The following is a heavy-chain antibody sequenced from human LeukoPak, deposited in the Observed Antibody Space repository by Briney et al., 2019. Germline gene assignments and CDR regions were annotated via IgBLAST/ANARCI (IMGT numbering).Heavy chain of an antibody. V-gene: IGHV4-61*08. D-gene: IGHD5-18*01. CDR2: IYYSGST. Sequence: SETPSLTCTVSGGSISSGGYYWSWIRQHPGKGLEWIGYIYYSGSTNYNPSLKSRVTISVDTSKNQFSLKLSSVTAADTAVYHCAREAMYSYGNNFDYWGQGTLVTVSS. CDR1: GGSISSGGYY. CDR3: AREAMYSYGNNFDY. J-gene: IGHJ4*02.